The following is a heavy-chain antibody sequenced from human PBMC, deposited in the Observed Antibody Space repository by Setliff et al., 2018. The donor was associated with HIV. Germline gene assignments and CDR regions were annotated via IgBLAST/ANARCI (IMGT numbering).Heavy chain of an antibody. CDR1: GGSFSGYY. D-gene: IGHD1-26*01. CDR2: INHSGST. CDR3: AGGPGTTSIDY. Sequence: SETLSLTCAVYGGSFSGYYWSWIRQPPGKGLEWIGEINHSGSTDYNMSLWSRVTISLDASRNQFSLELISVTAADTAVYYCAGGPGTTSIDYWAQGTLVTVSS. V-gene: IGHV4-34*01. J-gene: IGHJ4*02.